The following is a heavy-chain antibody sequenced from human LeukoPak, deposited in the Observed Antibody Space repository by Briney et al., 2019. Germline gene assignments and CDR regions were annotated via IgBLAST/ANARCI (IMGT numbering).Heavy chain of an antibody. CDR2: ISWNSGSI. Sequence: SLRLSCAASVFSFAGYAMHCGRQAPGKGLEWVSGISWNSGSIDYADSVKGRFTISRDNAKKSLYLQMDSLRPEDTASYYCSKGNYGMDVWGQGTTVTVSS. CDR1: VFSFAGYA. CDR3: SKGNYGMDV. J-gene: IGHJ6*02. D-gene: IGHD3-10*01. V-gene: IGHV3-9*01.